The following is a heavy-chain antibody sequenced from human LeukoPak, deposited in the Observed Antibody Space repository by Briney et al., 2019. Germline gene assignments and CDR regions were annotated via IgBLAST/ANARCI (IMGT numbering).Heavy chain of an antibody. D-gene: IGHD3-16*01. V-gene: IGHV3-53*01. CDR2: IYSGGST. CDR1: GFTFRDAA. J-gene: IGHJ4*02. CDR3: AGGGGRRLFDY. Sequence: GGSLTLSCAASGFTFRDAAMIWVRQAPGKGLEWVSVIYSGGSTYYADSVKGRFTISRDNSKNTLYLQMNSLRAEDTAVYYCAGGGGRRLFDYWGQGTLVTVSS.